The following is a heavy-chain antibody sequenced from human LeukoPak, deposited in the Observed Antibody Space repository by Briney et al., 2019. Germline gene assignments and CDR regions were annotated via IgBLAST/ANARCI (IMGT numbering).Heavy chain of an antibody. CDR1: GFTFSSYA. Sequence: GGSLRLSCAASGFTFSSYAMHWVRQAPGKGLEWVAVISYDGSNKYYADSVKGRFTISRDNSKNTLYLQMNSLRAEDTAVYYCASVIKGPWGQGTLVTVSS. CDR2: ISYDGSNK. V-gene: IGHV3-30-3*01. CDR3: ASVIKGP. J-gene: IGHJ5*02.